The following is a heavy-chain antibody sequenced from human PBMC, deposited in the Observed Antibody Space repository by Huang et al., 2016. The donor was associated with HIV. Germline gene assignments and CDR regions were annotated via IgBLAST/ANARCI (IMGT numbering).Heavy chain of an antibody. D-gene: IGHD2-15*01. J-gene: IGHJ4*02. CDR1: GFTFNNFG. Sequence: QVQLVESGGGVVQPGRSLRRSCVASGFTFNNFGMYWVRQVPGKGLEWVAVISYDGSSGRYSESVKCRVTISRDNPMDTLYLQMNSLRPDDTAVYYCAKESRWYSDLDNWGQGTLVTVSS. V-gene: IGHV3-30*18. CDR2: ISYDGSSG. CDR3: AKESRWYSDLDN.